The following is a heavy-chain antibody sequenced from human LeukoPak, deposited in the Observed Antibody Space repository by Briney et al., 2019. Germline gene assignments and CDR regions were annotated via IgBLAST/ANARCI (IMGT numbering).Heavy chain of an antibody. V-gene: IGHV3-66*01. Sequence: PGGSLRLSCAASEFSVGSNYMTWVRQAPGKGLEWVSLIYSGGSTYYADSVKGRFTISRDNSKNTLYLQMNSLRAEDTAVYYCAKDLPMVIDYWGQGTLVTVSS. J-gene: IGHJ4*02. D-gene: IGHD3-10*01. CDR2: IYSGGST. CDR3: AKDLPMVIDY. CDR1: EFSVGSNY.